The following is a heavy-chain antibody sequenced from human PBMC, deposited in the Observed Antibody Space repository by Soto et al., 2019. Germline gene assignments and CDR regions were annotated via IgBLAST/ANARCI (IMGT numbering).Heavy chain of an antibody. D-gene: IGHD3-22*01. J-gene: IGHJ2*01. V-gene: IGHV1-69*06. CDR3: AXTKYDSSAYYYWYL. CDR1: EDTFRNYA. Sequence: QVELVQSGAEVKKPGSSVKVSCQASEDTFRNYAISWVRQAPGQGLEWMGGIIPIFGTANYAQKFQGRVTITADTSANTVYLELSSLRSEDTAVYXXAXTKYDSSAYYYWYL. CDR2: IIPIFGTA.